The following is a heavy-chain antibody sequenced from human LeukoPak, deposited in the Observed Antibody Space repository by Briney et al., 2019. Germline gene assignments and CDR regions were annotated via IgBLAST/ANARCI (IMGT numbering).Heavy chain of an antibody. V-gene: IGHV1-69*13. CDR3: ARDRVTMVRGVIMGDLRAFDI. Sequence: GASVKVSCKASGGTFSSYAISWVRQAPGQGLEWMGGIIPIFGTANYAQKFQGRVTITADESTSTAYMELSSLRSEDTAVYYCARDRVTMVRGVIMGDLRAFDIWGQGTMVTVSS. CDR2: IIPIFGTA. CDR1: GGTFSSYA. D-gene: IGHD3-10*01. J-gene: IGHJ3*02.